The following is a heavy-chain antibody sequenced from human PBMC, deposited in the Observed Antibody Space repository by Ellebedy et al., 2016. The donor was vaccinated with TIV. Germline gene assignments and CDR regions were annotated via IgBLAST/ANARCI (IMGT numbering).Heavy chain of an antibody. Sequence: AASVKVSCKASGYTFTNSAIHWVRQAPGQALEWMGWINADNGNTKCSQKFQDRVTITRDTSASTAYMELRSLRSDDTAVDYCARGRTYGSGSDFDHWGQGTLVTVSS. CDR3: ARGRTYGSGSDFDH. J-gene: IGHJ4*02. CDR2: INADNGNT. CDR1: GYTFTNSA. D-gene: IGHD3-10*01. V-gene: IGHV1-3*01.